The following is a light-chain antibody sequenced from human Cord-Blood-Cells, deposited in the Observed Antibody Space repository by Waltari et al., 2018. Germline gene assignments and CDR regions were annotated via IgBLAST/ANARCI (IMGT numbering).Light chain of an antibody. CDR1: SSDVGSYTL. V-gene: IGLV2-23*01. Sequence: QSALTQPASVSGSPGQSLTISCTGTSSDVGSYTLLSWYQQPSGQAPKLMIYEGSKRPSGVSNRFSGSKSGNTPSLTISGLQAEDEADYYCCSYAGSSTWVFGGGTKLTVL. CDR3: CSYAGSSTWV. J-gene: IGLJ3*02. CDR2: EGS.